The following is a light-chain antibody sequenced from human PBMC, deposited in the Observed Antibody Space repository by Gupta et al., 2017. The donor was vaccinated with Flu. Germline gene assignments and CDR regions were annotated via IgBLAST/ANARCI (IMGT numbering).Light chain of an antibody. CDR1: QSVTDNS. J-gene: IGKJ4*02. CDR3: HQYATTPLT. CDR2: AAS. Sequence: EIVLTQSPGTLSLSPGDSATLSCRASQSVTDNSLAWYQQKPGQAPRVLIYAASSRATDIPDRFTGSGSGTDFTLTISRLEPEDVVVYYCHQYATTPLTFGGGTKVEIK. V-gene: IGKV3-20*01.